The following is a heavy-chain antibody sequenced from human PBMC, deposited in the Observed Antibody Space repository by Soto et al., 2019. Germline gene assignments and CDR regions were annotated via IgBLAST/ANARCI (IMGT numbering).Heavy chain of an antibody. CDR1: GFTFSSYV. CDR3: ARAGCDGGTCYTLVGLRYGMDV. J-gene: IGHJ6*02. D-gene: IGHD2-15*01. Sequence: ESGGGVVQPGRSLRLSCAVSGFTFSSYVMYWVRQAPGRGLEWVAVISYDGNNKYYADSVKGRFTISRDNSKNTLYLQMTSLRAEDTAVYYCARAGCDGGTCYTLVGLRYGMDVWGQGTTVTVSS. CDR2: ISYDGNNK. V-gene: IGHV3-30-3*01.